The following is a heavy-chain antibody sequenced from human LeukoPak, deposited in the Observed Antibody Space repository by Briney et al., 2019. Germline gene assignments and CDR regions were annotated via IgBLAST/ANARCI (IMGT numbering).Heavy chain of an antibody. D-gene: IGHD3-22*01. V-gene: IGHV3-23*01. CDR3: AKDSGDYYDSSGYFYYGMDV. Sequence: GGSLRLSCAASGFTFSSYAMSWVRQAPGKGLEWVSAISGSGGSTYYADSVKGRFTISRDNSKNTLYLQMNSLRAEDTAVYYCAKDSGDYYDSSGYFYYGMDVWGQGTTVTVSS. CDR2: ISGSGGST. J-gene: IGHJ6*02. CDR1: GFTFSSYA.